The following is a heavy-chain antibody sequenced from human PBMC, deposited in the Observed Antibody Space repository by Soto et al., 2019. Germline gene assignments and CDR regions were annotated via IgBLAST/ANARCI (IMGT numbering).Heavy chain of an antibody. CDR3: ARERYYYDSSGSDAFDI. V-gene: IGHV1-46*01. J-gene: IGHJ3*02. Sequence: ASVKVSCKASGYTFTSYYMHWVRQAPGQGLEWMGIINPSGGSTSYAQKFKGRVTMTRDTSTSTVYMELSSLRSEDTAVYYCARERYYYDSSGSDAFDIWGQGTMVTVSS. CDR1: GYTFTSYY. D-gene: IGHD3-22*01. CDR2: INPSGGST.